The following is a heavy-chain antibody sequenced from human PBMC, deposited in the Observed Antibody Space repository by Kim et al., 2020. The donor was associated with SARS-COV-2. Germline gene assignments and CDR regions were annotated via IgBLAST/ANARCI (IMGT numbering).Heavy chain of an antibody. Sequence: SETLSLTCTVSGYSIRTHHYWGWIRQPPGKGLEWIGSIYHSGETFYNSSLSSRVTVSVDTSKNQFSQTLNSVTAADTAVYYCARHSYMDVWGQGTTVTVSS. CDR1: GYSIRTHHY. D-gene: IGHD4-4*01. V-gene: IGHV4-38-2*02. CDR2: IYHSGET. J-gene: IGHJ6*03. CDR3: ARHSYMDV.